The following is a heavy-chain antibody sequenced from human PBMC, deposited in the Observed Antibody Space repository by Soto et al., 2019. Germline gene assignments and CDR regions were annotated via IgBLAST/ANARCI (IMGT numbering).Heavy chain of an antibody. CDR2: ISGSGGST. J-gene: IGHJ1*01. CDR3: AKDGFPHCSGGSCYSDEYFQH. CDR1: GFTFSSYA. V-gene: IGHV3-23*01. D-gene: IGHD2-15*01. Sequence: GGSLRLSCAASGFTFSSYAMSWVRQAPGKGLEWVSAISGSGGSTYYADSVKGRFTNPEDNSKNTLYLQMNSLRAEDTAVYYCAKDGFPHCSGGSCYSDEYFQHWGQGTLVTVSS.